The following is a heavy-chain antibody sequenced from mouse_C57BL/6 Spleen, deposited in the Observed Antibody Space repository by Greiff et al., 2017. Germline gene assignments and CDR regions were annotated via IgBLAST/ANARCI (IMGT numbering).Heavy chain of an antibody. CDR3: ERCLYGSSPLAY. V-gene: IGHV1-82*01. D-gene: IGHD1-1*01. Sequence: VQLQQSGPELVKPGASVKISCKASGYAFSSSWMNWVKQRPGTGLEWIGRVYPGDGDTNYNGKFKGKATLTADKSSSTAYMQLSSLTSADSAVYFCERCLYGSSPLAYWGQGTLVTVSA. CDR2: VYPGDGDT. J-gene: IGHJ3*01. CDR1: GYAFSSSW.